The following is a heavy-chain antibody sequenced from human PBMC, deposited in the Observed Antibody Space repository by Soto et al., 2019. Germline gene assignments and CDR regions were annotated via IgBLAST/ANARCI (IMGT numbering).Heavy chain of an antibody. CDR3: ARDLWGYCGTDCYPLDV. Sequence: QVQLQESGPGLVKPSETLSLTCTVSGGSISGYYWSWIRQPPGKGLEWIGYMYNTGSTVYNPSFNSRGTISVDTSKSQFSLRLNSVTAADTALYYCARDLWGYCGTDCYPLDVWGQGTTVTVSS. D-gene: IGHD2-21*02. CDR1: GGSISGYY. V-gene: IGHV4-59*01. CDR2: MYNTGST. J-gene: IGHJ6*02.